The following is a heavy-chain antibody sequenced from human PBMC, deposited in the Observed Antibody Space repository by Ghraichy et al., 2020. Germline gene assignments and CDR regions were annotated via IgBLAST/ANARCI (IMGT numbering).Heavy chain of an antibody. CDR2: IYHSGST. CDR3: ARGPLRLRYMDV. CDR1: GGSISSGGYS. Sequence: SETLSLTCAVSGGSISSGGYSWSWIRQPPGKGLEWIGYIYHSGSTYYNPSLKSRVTISVDRSKNQFSLKLSSVTAADTAVYYCARGPLRLRYMDVWGKGTTVTVAS. V-gene: IGHV4-30-2*01. D-gene: IGHD3-3*01. J-gene: IGHJ6*03.